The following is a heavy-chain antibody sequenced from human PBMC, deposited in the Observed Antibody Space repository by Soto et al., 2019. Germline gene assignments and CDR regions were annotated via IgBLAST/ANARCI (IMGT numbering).Heavy chain of an antibody. V-gene: IGHV1-18*01. Sequence: ASVKGSCKASGYTFTSYGISWVRQAPGQGLEWMGWISAYNGNTNYAQKLQGRVTMTTDTSTSTAYMELRSLRSDDTAVYYCARVQNCSGGSCYFYYYYYMDVWGKGTTVTVSS. CDR3: ARVQNCSGGSCYFYYYYYMDV. CDR2: ISAYNGNT. J-gene: IGHJ6*03. D-gene: IGHD2-15*01. CDR1: GYTFTSYG.